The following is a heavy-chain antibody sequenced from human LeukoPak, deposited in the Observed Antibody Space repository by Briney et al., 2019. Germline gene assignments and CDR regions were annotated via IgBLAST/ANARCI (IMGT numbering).Heavy chain of an antibody. CDR3: AKDPEGYCSSTSCSNGGFDP. CDR2: ISYDGSNK. CDR1: GFTFSSYG. Sequence: GGSLRLSCAASGFTFSSYGVHWVRQAPGKGLEWVAVISYDGSNKYYADSVKGRFTISRDNSKNTLYLQMNSLRAEGTAVYYCAKDPEGYCSSTSCSNGGFDPWGQGTLVTVSS. V-gene: IGHV3-30*18. D-gene: IGHD2-2*01. J-gene: IGHJ5*02.